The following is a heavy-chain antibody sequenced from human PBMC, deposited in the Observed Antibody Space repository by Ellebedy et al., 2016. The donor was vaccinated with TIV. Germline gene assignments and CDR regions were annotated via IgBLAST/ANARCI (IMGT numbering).Heavy chain of an antibody. V-gene: IGHV1-69*13. Sequence: SVKVSXXASGGTFSSYAISWVRQAPGQGLEWMGGIIPIFGTANYAQKFQGRVTITADESTSTAYMELRSLRSEDTAVYYCARGGVTMVRFDPWGQGTLVTVSS. CDR2: IIPIFGTA. D-gene: IGHD3-10*01. CDR3: ARGGVTMVRFDP. CDR1: GGTFSSYA. J-gene: IGHJ5*02.